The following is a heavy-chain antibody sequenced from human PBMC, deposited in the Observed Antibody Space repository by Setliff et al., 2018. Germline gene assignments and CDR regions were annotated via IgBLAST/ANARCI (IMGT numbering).Heavy chain of an antibody. CDR1: GYIFTSYG. D-gene: IGHD4-17*01. V-gene: IGHV1-18*01. CDR3: ARAGDAATNRKGVFEF. CDR2: ISTYNGVT. Sequence: ASVKVSCKASGYIFTSYGISWVRQAPGQGLEWMGWISTYNGVTNYAQRFQGRVTMTTDTSTSTAYMELRSLRSDDTAVYYCARAGDAATNRKGVFEFWGQGTLVTVSS. J-gene: IGHJ4*02.